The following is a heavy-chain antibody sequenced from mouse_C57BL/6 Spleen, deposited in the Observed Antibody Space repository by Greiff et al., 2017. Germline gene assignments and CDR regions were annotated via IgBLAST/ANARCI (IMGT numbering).Heavy chain of an antibody. CDR2: IDPSDSYT. V-gene: IGHV1-50*01. D-gene: IGHD2-3*01. CDR1: GYTFTSYW. Sequence: QVQLQQPGAELVKPGASVKLSCKASGYTFTSYWMQWVKQRPGQGLEWIGEIDPSDSYTNYNQKFKGKATLTVDTSSSTAYMQLSSLTSEDSAVYYCARWGRDGYYVYWGQGTTLTVSS. J-gene: IGHJ2*01. CDR3: ARWGRDGYYVY.